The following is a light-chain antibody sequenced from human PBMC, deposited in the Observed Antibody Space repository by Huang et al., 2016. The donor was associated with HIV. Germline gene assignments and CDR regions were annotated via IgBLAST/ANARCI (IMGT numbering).Light chain of an antibody. J-gene: IGKJ1*01. CDR2: LGS. V-gene: IGKV2-28*01. CDR3: MQALQTQWT. Sequence: DIVMTQSPLSLPVTPGEPASISCRSGQSLLHSNGYNYLDWYLQKPGHSPQLLIYLGSNRASGVHDRFSGSGSGTDFTLKISRVEAEDVGVYYCMQALQTQWTFGQGTKVEIK. CDR1: QSLLHSNGYNY.